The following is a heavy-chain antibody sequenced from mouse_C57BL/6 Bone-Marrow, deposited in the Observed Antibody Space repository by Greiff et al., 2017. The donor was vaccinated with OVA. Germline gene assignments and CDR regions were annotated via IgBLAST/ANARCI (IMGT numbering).Heavy chain of an antibody. CDR3: ARSPLVLRYAMDY. D-gene: IGHD1-1*01. V-gene: IGHV1-69*01. J-gene: IGHJ4*01. CDR2: IDPSDSYT. Sequence: QVQLQQPGAELVMPGASVKLSCKASGYTFTSYWMHWVKQRPGQGLEWIGEIDPSDSYTNYNQKFKGKSTLTVDKSSSTAYMQLSSLTSEDFAVYYCARSPLVLRYAMDYWGQGTSVTVSS. CDR1: GYTFTSYW.